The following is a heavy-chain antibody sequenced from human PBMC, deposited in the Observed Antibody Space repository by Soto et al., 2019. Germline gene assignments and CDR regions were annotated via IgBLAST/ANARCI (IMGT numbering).Heavy chain of an antibody. CDR2: ISYDGSNK. D-gene: IGHD2-2*02. CDR1: GFTFSSYG. Sequence: VQLLESGGGLVQPGGSLRLSCAASGFTFSSYGMHWVRQAPGKGLEWVAVISYDGSNKYYADSVKGRFTISRDNSKNTLYLQMNSLRAEDTAVYYCAKDQDIVVVPAAIGLFDYWGQGTLVTVSS. CDR3: AKDQDIVVVPAAIGLFDY. V-gene: IGHV3-30*18. J-gene: IGHJ4*02.